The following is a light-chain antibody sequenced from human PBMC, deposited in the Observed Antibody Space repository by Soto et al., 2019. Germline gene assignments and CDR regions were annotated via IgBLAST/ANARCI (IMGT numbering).Light chain of an antibody. V-gene: IGKV1-5*03. CDR3: QQYNSYSWT. CDR1: QSISSW. Sequence: DIPKTQSPFTLSSSLGDKVTLPFRASQSISSWLAWYQQKPGKAPKLLIYKASSLESGVPSRFSGSGSGTEFTLTISSLQPDDFATYYCQQYNSYSWTFGQGTKWISN. CDR2: KAS. J-gene: IGKJ1*01.